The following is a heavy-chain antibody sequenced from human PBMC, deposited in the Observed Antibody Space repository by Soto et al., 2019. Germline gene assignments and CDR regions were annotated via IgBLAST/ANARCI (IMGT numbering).Heavy chain of an antibody. J-gene: IGHJ4*02. D-gene: IGHD1-26*01. V-gene: IGHV3-72*01. Sequence: EVQLVESGGGLVQPGVSLRLSCAASGFTFSDHYMDWVRQAPGKGLECVGRSRNKANSYSTEYAASVKGRFTISRDESKNSLYMQMNRLKTEDTAVYYCARFSGSYTRGLDYWGQGTLVTVSS. CDR3: ARFSGSYTRGLDY. CDR2: SRNKANSYST. CDR1: GFTFSDHY.